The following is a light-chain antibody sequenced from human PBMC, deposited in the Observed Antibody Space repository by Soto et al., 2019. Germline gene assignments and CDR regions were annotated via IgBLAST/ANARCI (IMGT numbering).Light chain of an antibody. CDR1: QSVSSSY. V-gene: IGKV3-20*01. J-gene: IGKJ2*01. CDR3: HQYGSSPLYT. Sequence: EIVLTQSPGTLSLSPGERATLSCRASQSVSSSYLACYQQKPGQAPRLLIYGASSRATGIPDRFSGSGSGTDFTLTISRLEPEDFAVYYCHQYGSSPLYTFGQGTKLEIK. CDR2: GAS.